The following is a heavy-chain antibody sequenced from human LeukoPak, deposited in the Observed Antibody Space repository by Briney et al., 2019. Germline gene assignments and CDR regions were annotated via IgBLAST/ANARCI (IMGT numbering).Heavy chain of an antibody. J-gene: IGHJ4*02. CDR3: ASTPGYYYDSSGYLDY. CDR2: ISWNSGSI. Sequence: SLRLSCAASGFPFDDYAMHWVRPAPGKGLEWVSGISWNSGSIGYADSVKGRFTISRDNAKNSLYLQMNSLRAEDTALYSCASTPGYYYDSSGYLDYWGQGTLVTVSS. CDR1: GFPFDDYA. D-gene: IGHD3-22*01. V-gene: IGHV3-9*01.